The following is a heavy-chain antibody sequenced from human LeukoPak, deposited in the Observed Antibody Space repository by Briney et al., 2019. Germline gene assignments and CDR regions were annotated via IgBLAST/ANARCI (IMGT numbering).Heavy chain of an antibody. CDR3: AWGSYYYGSGSPHY. CDR2: IRYDGSNK. D-gene: IGHD3-10*01. Sequence: GGSLRLSCAASGFTFSSYGMHWVRQAPGKGLEWVAFIRYDGSNKYYADSVKGRFTISRDNSKNTLYLQMNSLRAEDTAVYYCAWGSYYYGSGSPHYWGQGTLVTVSS. CDR1: GFTFSSYG. V-gene: IGHV3-30*02. J-gene: IGHJ4*02.